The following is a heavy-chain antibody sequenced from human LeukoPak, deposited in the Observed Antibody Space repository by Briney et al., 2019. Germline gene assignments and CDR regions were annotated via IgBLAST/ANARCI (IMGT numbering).Heavy chain of an antibody. CDR3: WRGGGSYYQHY. D-gene: IGHD1-26*01. CDR2: INHSGSN. V-gene: IGHV4-34*01. CDR1: GCSFSGYY. Sequence: KPWETLTLTCAVYGCSFSGYYWSWIRQPPGKGLEWVGEINHSGSNNYNPSLKSRVTTSVDTNKNQFPQMHSYVTAADTAVYYCWRGGGSYYQHYGGGGTLVSV. J-gene: IGHJ4*02.